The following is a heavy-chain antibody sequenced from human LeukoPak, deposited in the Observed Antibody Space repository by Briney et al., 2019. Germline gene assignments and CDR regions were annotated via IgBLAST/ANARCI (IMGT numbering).Heavy chain of an antibody. Sequence: PGGSLRLSCVASGFTLSSYGMNWVRQAPGKGLEWVSSISSSSSYIYYADSVKGRFTISRDNAKNSLYLQMNSLRAEDTAVYYCARLDYSSGWGLDYWGQGTLVTVSS. V-gene: IGHV3-21*01. CDR1: GFTLSSYG. CDR2: ISSSSSYI. D-gene: IGHD6-19*01. J-gene: IGHJ4*02. CDR3: ARLDYSSGWGLDY.